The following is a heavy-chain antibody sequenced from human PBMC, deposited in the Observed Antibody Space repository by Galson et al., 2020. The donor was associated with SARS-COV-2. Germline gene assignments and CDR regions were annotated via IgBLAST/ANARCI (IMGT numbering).Heavy chain of an antibody. J-gene: IGHJ3*02. CDR2: ISYEGSKK. CDR3: ARGRQIFWFGEGKDAFQI. D-gene: IGHD3-10*01. CDR1: GFNFNNYG. Sequence: GGSLRLSCEASGFNFNNYGFHWVRQAPGKGLKWLAVISYEGSKKFYADALMGRFTISKDNSRNTVYLQLNSVTSEDTALYYCARGRQIFWFGEGKDAFQIWGQGTKVSVSS. V-gene: IGHV3-30-3*01.